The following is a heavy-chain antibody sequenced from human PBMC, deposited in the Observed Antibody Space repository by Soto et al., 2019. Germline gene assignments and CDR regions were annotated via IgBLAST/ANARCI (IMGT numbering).Heavy chain of an antibody. CDR1: VGSISSSSYY. V-gene: IGHV4-39*01. J-gene: IGHJ4*02. CDR2: IYYSGST. CDR3: ARHPRTGWLLL. D-gene: IGHD5-12*01. Sequence: QLQLQESGPGLVKPSETLSLTCTVSVGSISSSSYYWGWIRQPPGKGLEWIGSIYYSGSTYYNPSLKSRVTISVDTSKNQFSLKLSSVTAADTAVYYCARHPRTGWLLLWGQGTLVTVSS.